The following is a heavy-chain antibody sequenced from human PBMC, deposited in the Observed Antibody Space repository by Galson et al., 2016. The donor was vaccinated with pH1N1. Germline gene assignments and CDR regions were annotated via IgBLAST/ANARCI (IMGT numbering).Heavy chain of an antibody. D-gene: IGHD5-18*01. Sequence: SLRLSCAVSEVIFTSDALSWVRQAPGKGLEWVASISNGGDRIFYADSVKGRFTISRDTSKSTLYLQMNSLRGEDTALYYCARDGWSDVDSAFVIGDHFDDWGQGTLVTVSS. CDR2: ISNGGDRI. V-gene: IGHV3-23*01. CDR1: EVIFTSDA. CDR3: ARDGWSDVDSAFVIGDHFDD. J-gene: IGHJ4*02.